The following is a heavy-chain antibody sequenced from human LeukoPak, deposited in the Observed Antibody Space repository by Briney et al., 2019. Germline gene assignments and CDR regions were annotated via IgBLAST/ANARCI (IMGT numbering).Heavy chain of an antibody. CDR1: GFPFSSFG. D-gene: IGHD3-22*01. CDR2: LSYDGSIQ. Sequence: GGSLRLSCAASGFPFSSFGMHWVRQAPGSGLEWVAVLSYDGSIQYYAESVKGRFTISRDNSKNTLYLQMNSLRAEDTAVYYCAKPPYDSSGYYQSTFDYWGQGTLVTVSS. V-gene: IGHV3-30*18. J-gene: IGHJ4*02. CDR3: AKPPYDSSGYYQSTFDY.